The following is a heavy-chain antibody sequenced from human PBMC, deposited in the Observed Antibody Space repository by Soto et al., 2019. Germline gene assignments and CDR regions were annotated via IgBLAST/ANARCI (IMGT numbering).Heavy chain of an antibody. V-gene: IGHV4-59*08. Sequence: PSETLSLTCTVSGDSISTYYWSWIRQPPGKGLEWIGYIYYSGSTNYNPSLKSRFAISVDRSKNQFSLKLTSVTAADTAVYYCARLGGFYQAFDSWGQGTLVTVSS. CDR1: GDSISTYY. CDR3: ARLGGFYQAFDS. J-gene: IGHJ4*02. CDR2: IYYSGST. D-gene: IGHD3-22*01.